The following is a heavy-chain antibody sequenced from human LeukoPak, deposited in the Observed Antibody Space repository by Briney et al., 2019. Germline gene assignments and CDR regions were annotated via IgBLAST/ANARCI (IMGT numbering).Heavy chain of an antibody. CDR3: AKLPLVARHHDAFDI. Sequence: PGGSLRLSCAASGFTFDDYAMHWVRQAPGKGLEWVSGISWNSGSIGYADSVKGRFTISRDNAKNSLYLQMSSLRAEDTALYYCAKLPLVARHHDAFDIWGQGTMVTVSS. J-gene: IGHJ3*02. CDR1: GFTFDDYA. CDR2: ISWNSGSI. D-gene: IGHD1-1*01. V-gene: IGHV3-9*01.